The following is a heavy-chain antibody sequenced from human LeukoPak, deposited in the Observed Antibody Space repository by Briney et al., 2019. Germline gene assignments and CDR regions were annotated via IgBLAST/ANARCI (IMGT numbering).Heavy chain of an antibody. CDR3: ASSCSSTSCYGRDV. Sequence: GGSLRLSCAASGFTLDDYGMSWVRQAPGKGLEWVSGINWNGGGTGYADSVKGRFTISRDNAKNSLYLQMNSLRAEDTTLYHCASSCSSTSCYGRDVWGKGTTVTVSS. CDR1: GFTLDDYG. V-gene: IGHV3-20*01. CDR2: INWNGGGT. D-gene: IGHD2-2*01. J-gene: IGHJ6*04.